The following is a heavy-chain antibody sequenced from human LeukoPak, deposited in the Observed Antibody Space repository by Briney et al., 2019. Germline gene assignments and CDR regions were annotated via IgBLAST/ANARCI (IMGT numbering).Heavy chain of an antibody. CDR3: AKDQGLDYDSSGPSYGMDV. V-gene: IGHV3-23*01. CDR2: ISGSGGST. D-gene: IGHD3-22*01. Sequence: GGSLRLSCAASGFTFSSHALGRIRQAPGGGLEWPSAISGSGGSTYYPDSVKGRFTISRDNSKNTLYLQMNSLRAEDTAVYYCAKDQGLDYDSSGPSYGMDVWGQGTTVTVSS. CDR1: GFTFSSHA. J-gene: IGHJ6*02.